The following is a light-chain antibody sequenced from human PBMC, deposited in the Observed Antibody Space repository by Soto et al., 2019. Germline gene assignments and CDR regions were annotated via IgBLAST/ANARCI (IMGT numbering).Light chain of an antibody. CDR1: SSDVGGYKY. CDR3: CSYAGSYTLGV. J-gene: IGLJ1*01. V-gene: IGLV2-11*01. CDR2: DVS. Sequence: QSALTQPRSVSGSPGQSVTISCTGTSSDVGGYKYVSWYQQHPGKAPKLMIYDVSKRPSGVPDRFSGSKSGNTASLTISGLQAEDEADYYCCSYAGSYTLGVFGTGTKLTVL.